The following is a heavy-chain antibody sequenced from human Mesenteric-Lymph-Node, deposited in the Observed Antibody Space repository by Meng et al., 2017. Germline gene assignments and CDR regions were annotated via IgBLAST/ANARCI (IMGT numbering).Heavy chain of an antibody. CDR3: ARRRSDRNWFDP. Sequence: QLPAQAWCPRIVTPSETLSLTCTDSGGSISSSYCFLGWIRQPPGRGLEFIGGISYTGVTYYRPSPQSRASVSVDTSKNQFSLELRSMTAADTAVYYCARRRSDRNWFDPWGQGTLVTVSS. V-gene: IGHV4-39*01. CDR1: GGSISSSYCF. J-gene: IGHJ5*02. CDR2: ISYTGVT. D-gene: IGHD3-3*01.